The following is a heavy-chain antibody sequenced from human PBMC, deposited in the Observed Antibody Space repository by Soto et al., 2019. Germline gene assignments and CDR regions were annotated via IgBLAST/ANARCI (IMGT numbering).Heavy chain of an antibody. Sequence: ASVKVSCKASGYTFTGYYMHWVRQAPGQGLEWMGWINPNSGGTNYAQKFQGWVTMTRDTSISTAYMELSRLGSDDTAVYYCARGPRGIAARRDLDYWGQGTLVTVSS. D-gene: IGHD6-6*01. J-gene: IGHJ4*02. CDR2: INPNSGGT. CDR3: ARGPRGIAARRDLDY. V-gene: IGHV1-2*04. CDR1: GYTFTGYY.